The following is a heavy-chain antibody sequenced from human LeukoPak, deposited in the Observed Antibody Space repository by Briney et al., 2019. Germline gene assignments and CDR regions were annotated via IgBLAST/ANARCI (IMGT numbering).Heavy chain of an antibody. Sequence: GESLRLSCAGSGFTFGGYGMHWFRQTPGKGLEWVAVIAYDGSRAFYADSVKGRFTIPRDNSKNTMSVQMDDLRAEDTAVYYCTRYNNDHFDYWGQGTLVTVSS. CDR3: TRYNNDHFDY. D-gene: IGHD1-14*01. CDR2: IAYDGSRA. J-gene: IGHJ4*02. V-gene: IGHV3-33*01. CDR1: GFTFGGYG.